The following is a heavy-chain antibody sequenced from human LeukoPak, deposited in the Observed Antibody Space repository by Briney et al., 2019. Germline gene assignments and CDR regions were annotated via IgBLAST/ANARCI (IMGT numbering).Heavy chain of an antibody. D-gene: IGHD1-26*01. V-gene: IGHV3-23*01. CDR1: GFTFSSYA. Sequence: GGSLRLSCAASGFTFSSYAMSWVRQAPGKGLEWVSAISGSGGSTYYADSVKGRFTISRDNSKNTLYLQMNSLRAEDTAVYYCAKAELVPAAARVIVGATGGGYWGRGTLVTVSS. J-gene: IGHJ4*02. CDR2: ISGSGGST. CDR3: AKAELVPAAARVIVGATGGGY.